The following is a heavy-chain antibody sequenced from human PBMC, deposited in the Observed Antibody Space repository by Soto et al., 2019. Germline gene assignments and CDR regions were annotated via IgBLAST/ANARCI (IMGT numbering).Heavy chain of an antibody. Sequence: EVQLVESGGDLVQPGGSLRLSCAASGFTFSDYDMHWVRQVTGKGLEWVSTISTAGDTYYPGSVKGRFTISRENAKNSLFLQMNTLRAADTAVYYCARGRDSGLYYFDYWGQGTLVTVSS. CDR3: ARGRDSGLYYFDY. CDR2: ISTAGDT. CDR1: GFTFSDYD. D-gene: IGHD2-21*01. J-gene: IGHJ4*02. V-gene: IGHV3-13*01.